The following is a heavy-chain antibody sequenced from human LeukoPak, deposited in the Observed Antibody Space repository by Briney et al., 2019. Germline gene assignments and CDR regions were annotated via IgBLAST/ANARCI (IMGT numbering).Heavy chain of an antibody. D-gene: IGHD5-24*01. CDR1: GFTVSSNY. CDR3: AISRDGYNNLYFDY. Sequence: QPGGSLRLSCAASGFTVSSNYMSWVRQAPGEGLEWVSVIYSGGGTYYADSVKGRFPNSRHNSKNTLYLQMNSLRAEDTAVYYCAISRDGYNNLYFDYWGQGTLVTVSS. CDR2: IYSGGGT. V-gene: IGHV3-53*04. J-gene: IGHJ4*02.